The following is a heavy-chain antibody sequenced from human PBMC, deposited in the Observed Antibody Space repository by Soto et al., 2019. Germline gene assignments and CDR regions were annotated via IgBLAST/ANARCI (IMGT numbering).Heavy chain of an antibody. V-gene: IGHV1-18*04. J-gene: IGHJ6*02. D-gene: IGHD2-21*02. CDR2: ISAYNGNT. CDR1: GYTFTSYG. CDR3: ARDFPKTVVTRKCSYCGMDV. Sequence: ASVKVSCKASGYTFTSYGISWVRQAPGQGLEWMGWISAYNGNTNYAQKLQGRVTMTTDTSTSTAYMELRSLRSDDTAVYYCARDFPKTVVTRKCSYCGMDVWGQGTTVTVS.